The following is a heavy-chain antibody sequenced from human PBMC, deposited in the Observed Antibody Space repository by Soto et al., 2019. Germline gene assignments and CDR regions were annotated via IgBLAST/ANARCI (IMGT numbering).Heavy chain of an antibody. Sequence: SVKVSCKASGGSFSSYAISWVRQAPGQGLEWMGGIIPIFGTANYAQKFQGRVTITADESTSTAYMELSSLRSEDTAVYYCARDSGYCSGGSCYSPRYYGMDVWGQGTTVTVSS. CDR3: ARDSGYCSGGSCYSPRYYGMDV. CDR2: IIPIFGTA. V-gene: IGHV1-69*13. D-gene: IGHD2-15*01. CDR1: GGSFSSYA. J-gene: IGHJ6*02.